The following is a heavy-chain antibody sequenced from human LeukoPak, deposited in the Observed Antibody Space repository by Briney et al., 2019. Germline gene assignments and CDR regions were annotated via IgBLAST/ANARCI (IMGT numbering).Heavy chain of an antibody. D-gene: IGHD5/OR15-5a*01. J-gene: IGHJ1*01. CDR3: ATDLYDACEH. CDR2: IQSSTNGGTV. V-gene: IGHV3-15*01. Sequence: GGSLRLSCAASGFTFSNTWMTWVRQAPGKGLEWIGRIQSSTNGGTVDYAAPVKGRFTISRDDSKNTLYLQMNSLTTEDTAFYYCATDLYDACEHWGQGTLVTVSS. CDR1: GFTFSNTW.